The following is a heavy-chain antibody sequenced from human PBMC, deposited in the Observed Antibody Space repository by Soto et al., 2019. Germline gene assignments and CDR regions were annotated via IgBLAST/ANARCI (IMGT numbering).Heavy chain of an antibody. D-gene: IGHD3-10*01. CDR3: ARDLAAGSGVYGMDV. J-gene: IGHJ6*02. V-gene: IGHV4-4*02. Sequence: SLSLTCAVSGGSISSSNWWSWVRQPPGKGLEWIGEIYHSGSTNYNPSLKSRVTISVDKSKNQFSLKLSSVTAADTAVYYCARDLAAGSGVYGMDVWGQGTTVTVSS. CDR2: IYHSGST. CDR1: GGSISSSNW.